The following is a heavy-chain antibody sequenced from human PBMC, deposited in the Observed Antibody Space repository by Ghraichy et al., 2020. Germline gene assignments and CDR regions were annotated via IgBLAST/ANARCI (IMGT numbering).Heavy chain of an antibody. V-gene: IGHV4-39*01. D-gene: IGHD3-22*01. CDR1: GGSISSSSYY. CDR2: IYYSGST. CDR3: ARMNTYYYDSSGYSGDN. J-gene: IGHJ4*02. Sequence: SETLSLTCTVSGGSISSSSYYWGWIRQPPGKGLEWIGSIYYSGSTYYNPSLKSRVTISVDTSKNQFSLKLSSVTAADTAVYYCARMNTYYYDSSGYSGDNWGQGSLVTVSS.